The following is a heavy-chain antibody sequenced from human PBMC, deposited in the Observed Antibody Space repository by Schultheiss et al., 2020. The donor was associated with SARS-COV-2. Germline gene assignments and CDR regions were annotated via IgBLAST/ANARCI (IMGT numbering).Heavy chain of an antibody. CDR2: IYYSGST. CDR1: NGSISSVGSF. J-gene: IGHJ6*02. V-gene: IGHV4-61*08. Sequence: SQTLSLTCTVSNGSISSVGSFWSWIRQPPGKGLEWIGYIYYSGSTNYNPSLKSRVTISVDTSKNQFSLKLSSVTAADTAVYYCARRSLATFLDYGVDVWGQGTTVTVSS. CDR3: ARRSLATFLDYGVDV. D-gene: IGHD2-15*01.